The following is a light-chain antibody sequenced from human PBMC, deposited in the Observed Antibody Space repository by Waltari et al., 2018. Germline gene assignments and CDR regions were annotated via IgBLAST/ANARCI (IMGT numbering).Light chain of an antibody. CDR1: NANLGSTY. J-gene: IGLJ1*01. CDR3: ASWDDSHYV. CDR2: RNN. Sequence: QSVLTQPPSASETPGQTVTISCSGSNANLGSTYLYWYQQLPGTAPKPLTYRNNQRPSGVPDRFSASKSGTSASLAIDGLRSEDEAIYYCASWDDSHYVFGPGTQVTVL. V-gene: IGLV1-47*01.